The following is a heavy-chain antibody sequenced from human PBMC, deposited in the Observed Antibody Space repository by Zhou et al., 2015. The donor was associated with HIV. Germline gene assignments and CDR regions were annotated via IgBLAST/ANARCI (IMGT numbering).Heavy chain of an antibody. V-gene: IGHV1-69*01. J-gene: IGHJ5*02. D-gene: IGHD2-15*01. Sequence: QVQLVQSGAEVKKPGSSVKVSCKASGGTFSSYAISWVRQAPGQGLEWMGGIIPIFGTANYAQKFQGRVTITADESTSTAYMELSSLRSEDTAVYYCARAASYCSGGSCYSRNKGWFDPWGQGTLVTVSS. CDR3: ARAASYCSGGSCYSRNKGWFDP. CDR2: IIPIFGTA. CDR1: GGTFSSYA.